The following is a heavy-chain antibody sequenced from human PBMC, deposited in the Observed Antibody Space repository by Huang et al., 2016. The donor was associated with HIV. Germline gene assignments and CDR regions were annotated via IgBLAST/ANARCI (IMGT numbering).Heavy chain of an antibody. J-gene: IGHJ4*02. Sequence: QLQLQESGPGQVFPPETRSSTVAFLGGAVFARRYFWGWIRQPPGKGLEGIGGISVRGKGYYNPALRSRVIMSVDASNNRFSATLGAVTPADTATYYCARQTAPDNGDYDFFLRYWGQGTPVIVSS. V-gene: IGHV4-39*02. D-gene: IGHD4-17*01. CDR3: ARQTAPDNGDYDFFLRY. CDR1: GGAVFARRYF. CDR2: ISVRGKG.